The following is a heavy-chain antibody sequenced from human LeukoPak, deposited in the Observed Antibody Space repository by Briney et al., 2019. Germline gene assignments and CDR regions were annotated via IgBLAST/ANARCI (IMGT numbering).Heavy chain of an antibody. CDR2: IIPIFGIA. Sequence: SVKVSCKASGGTFSSYAISWVRQAPGQGLERMGRIIPIFGIANYAQKFQGRVTITADKSTSTAYMELSSLRSEDTAVYYCARDAAYCGGDCPFDYWGQGTLVTVSS. J-gene: IGHJ4*02. D-gene: IGHD2-21*02. V-gene: IGHV1-69*04. CDR1: GGTFSSYA. CDR3: ARDAAYCGGDCPFDY.